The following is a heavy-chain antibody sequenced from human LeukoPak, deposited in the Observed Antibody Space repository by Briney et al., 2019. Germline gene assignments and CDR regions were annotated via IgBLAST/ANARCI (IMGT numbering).Heavy chain of an antibody. V-gene: IGHV3-66*01. D-gene: IGHD3-22*01. CDR2: IYSGGST. CDR3: ARETYYYDSSGHYYGPIFDY. CDR1: GFTVSSNY. Sequence: GGSLRLSCAASGFTVSSNYMSWVRQAPGKGLEWVSVIYSGGSTYYADSVKGGFTISRDNSKNTLYLQMNSLRAEDTAVYYCARETYYYDSSGHYYGPIFDYWGQGTLVTVSS. J-gene: IGHJ4*02.